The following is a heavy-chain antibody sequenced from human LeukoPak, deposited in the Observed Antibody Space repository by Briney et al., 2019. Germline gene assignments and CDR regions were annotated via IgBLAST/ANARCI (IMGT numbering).Heavy chain of an antibody. CDR3: AKTPCSGGSCYPGGMDY. CDR2: ISGSGGST. Sequence: PGGSLRLSCAASGFTFSSYAMSWVRQAPGKGLEWVSAISGSGGSTYYADSVKGRFTISRDNSKNTLYLQMNSLRAEDTAVYYCAKTPCSGGSCYPGGMDYWGQGTLVTVSS. V-gene: IGHV3-23*01. CDR1: GFTFSSYA. J-gene: IGHJ4*02. D-gene: IGHD2-15*01.